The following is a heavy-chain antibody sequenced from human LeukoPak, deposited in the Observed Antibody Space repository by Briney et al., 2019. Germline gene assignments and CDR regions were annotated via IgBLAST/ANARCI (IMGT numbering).Heavy chain of an antibody. J-gene: IGHJ5*02. Sequence: GGSLRLSCAASGFTFSSYSMNWVRQAPGKGLEWVSYISSSSSTIYYADSVKGRFTISRDNAKNSPYLQMNSLRAEDTAVYYCARDMRATSGPGWFDPWGQGTLVTVSS. CDR3: ARDMRATSGPGWFDP. CDR1: GFTFSSYS. CDR2: ISSSSSTI. D-gene: IGHD6-19*01. V-gene: IGHV3-48*01.